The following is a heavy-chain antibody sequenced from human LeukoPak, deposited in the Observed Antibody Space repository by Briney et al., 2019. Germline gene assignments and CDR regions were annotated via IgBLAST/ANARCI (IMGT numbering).Heavy chain of an antibody. CDR3: ARAAYCGGDCYSPEYYFDY. CDR1: GGSISSYY. V-gene: IGHV4-59*01. Sequence: SETLSLTCTVSGGSISSYYWSWIRQPPGKGLEWIGYTYYSGSTNYNPSLKSRVTISVDTSKNQFSLKLSSVTAADTAVYYCARAAYCGGDCYSPEYYFDYWGQGTLVTVSS. J-gene: IGHJ4*02. D-gene: IGHD2-21*02. CDR2: TYYSGST.